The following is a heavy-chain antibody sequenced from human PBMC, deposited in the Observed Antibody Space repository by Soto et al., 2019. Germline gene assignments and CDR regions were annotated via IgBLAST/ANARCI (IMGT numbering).Heavy chain of an antibody. J-gene: IGHJ3*02. CDR3: TTDSTTYLGRFLEWLLLVPDAFDI. CDR2: IKSKTDGGTT. CDR1: GFTFSNAW. Sequence: PGGSLRLSCAASGFTFSNAWMNWVRQAPGKGLEWVGRIKSKTDGGTTDYAAPVKGRFTISRDDSKNTLYLQMNSLKTEDTAVYYCTTDSTTYLGRFLEWLLLVPDAFDIWGQGTMVTVSS. V-gene: IGHV3-15*07. D-gene: IGHD3-3*01.